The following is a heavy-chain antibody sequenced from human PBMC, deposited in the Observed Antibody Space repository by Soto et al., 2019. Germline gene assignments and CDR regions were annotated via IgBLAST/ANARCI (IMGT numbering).Heavy chain of an antibody. J-gene: IGHJ4*02. Sequence: PSETLSLTCTVSGGSVRDGSYYWSWIRQPPGKGLEWIGHIYYSGNTDYNPSLKSRLAISIDTSKNQFSLKLSSVTAADTAVYFCAREGGESSDGLYYFDSWGQGSLVTVSS. V-gene: IGHV4-30-4*01. CDR1: GGSVRDGSYY. CDR2: IYYSGNT. D-gene: IGHD3-16*01. CDR3: AREGGESSDGLYYFDS.